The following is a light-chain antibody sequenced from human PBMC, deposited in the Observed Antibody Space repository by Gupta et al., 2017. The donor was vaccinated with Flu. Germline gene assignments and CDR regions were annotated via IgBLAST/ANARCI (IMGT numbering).Light chain of an antibody. V-gene: IGKV3-11*01. J-gene: IGKJ3*01. Sequence: ETVLTQSPATLSLSPGERATLSCRASQSVSSHLAWYQQKPGQAPSLLIYYPSNSAPGTPARFTGSGSGTDFPLTISSLEPEDFAVYYCQRRCNWAPFTFGPGTTLDIK. CDR3: QRRCNWAPFT. CDR2: YPS. CDR1: QSVSSH.